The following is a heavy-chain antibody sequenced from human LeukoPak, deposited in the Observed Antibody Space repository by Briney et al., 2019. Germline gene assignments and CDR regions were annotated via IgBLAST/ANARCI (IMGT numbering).Heavy chain of an antibody. D-gene: IGHD3-10*01. CDR3: ARGGGYGSGPY. CDR1: GYTFTSYY. J-gene: IGHJ4*02. V-gene: IGHV1-46*01. CDR2: INPSGGST. Sequence: ASVKVSCKASGYTFTSYYMNWVRQAPGQGLEWMGIINPSGGSTTYTEKFQGRVTMTRDTSTRTVYMELSSLKSEDTAVYYCARGGGYGSGPYWGQGTLVTVSS.